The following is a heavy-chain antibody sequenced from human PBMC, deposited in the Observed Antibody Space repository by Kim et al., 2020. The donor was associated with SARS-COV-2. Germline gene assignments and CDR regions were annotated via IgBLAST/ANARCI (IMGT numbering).Heavy chain of an antibody. CDR1: GFTFSSHD. CDR3: VRVLSGSNYYYGMDV. J-gene: IGHJ6*02. V-gene: IGHV3-13*01. CDR2: IGADGDT. D-gene: IGHD1-26*01. Sequence: GGSLRLSCAASGFTFSSHDMHWVRQATGKGLEWVSGIGADGDTYYLGSVRGRFTISRENAKNSLYLQMNSLTVGDTAVYYCVRVLSGSNYYYGMDVWGQG.